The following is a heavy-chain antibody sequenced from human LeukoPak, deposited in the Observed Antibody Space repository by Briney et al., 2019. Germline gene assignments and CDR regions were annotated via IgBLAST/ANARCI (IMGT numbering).Heavy chain of an antibody. CDR2: IYYSGST. V-gene: IGHV4-39*07. J-gene: IGHJ4*02. CDR3: ARVDDYNYGEDYFDY. CDR1: GGSISSSSYY. Sequence: SQTLSLTCTVSGGSISSSSYYWGWIRQPPGKGLEWIGSIYYSGSTNYNPSLKSRVTISVDTSKNQFSLKLSSVTAADTAVYYCARVDDYNYGEDYFDYWGQGTLVTVSS. D-gene: IGHD5-24*01.